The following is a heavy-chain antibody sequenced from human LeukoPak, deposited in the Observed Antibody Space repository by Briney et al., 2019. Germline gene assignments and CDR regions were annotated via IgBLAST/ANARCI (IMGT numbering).Heavy chain of an antibody. CDR1: GGSISSYY. J-gene: IGHJ4*02. V-gene: IGHV4-59*01. CDR2: IYYSGST. Sequence: SETLSLTCTVSGGSISSYYWSWIRQPPGKGLEWIGYIYYSGSTNYNPSLKSRVTISVDTSKNQFSLKLSSVTAADTAVYYCARVAYDYDSSGSYYFDYWGQGTLVTVSS. CDR3: ARVAYDYDSSGSYYFDY. D-gene: IGHD3-22*01.